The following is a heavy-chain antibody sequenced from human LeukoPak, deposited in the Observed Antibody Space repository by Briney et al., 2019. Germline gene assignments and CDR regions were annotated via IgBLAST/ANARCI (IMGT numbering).Heavy chain of an antibody. CDR3: ARAVQGIAVQSLDY. Sequence: PSETLSLTCAVYGGSFSGYYWNWIRQPPGKGLAWIGEINHSGSTNYNPSLKSRVTISVDTSKNQFSLKLSSVTAADTAVYYCARAVQGIAVQSLDYWGQGTLVTVSS. D-gene: IGHD6-19*01. J-gene: IGHJ4*02. CDR1: GGSFSGYY. CDR2: INHSGST. V-gene: IGHV4-34*01.